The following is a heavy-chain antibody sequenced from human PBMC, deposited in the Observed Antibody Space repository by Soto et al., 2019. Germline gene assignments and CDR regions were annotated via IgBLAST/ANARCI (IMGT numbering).Heavy chain of an antibody. CDR1: GFSLSTYHMG. CDR2: IYWDDDK. J-gene: IGHJ4*02. CDR3: AHAGDYDLLTFDH. Sequence: QITLKESGTTLVRPAQTLKLTCDFSGFSLSTYHMGVAWIRQPPGKALEWLALIYWDDDKRYSPSLKDRLAISKDTSSNQVVLTITNMDPGDTATYFCAHAGDYDLLTFDHWGPGTLVTVSS. D-gene: IGHD4-17*01. V-gene: IGHV2-5*02.